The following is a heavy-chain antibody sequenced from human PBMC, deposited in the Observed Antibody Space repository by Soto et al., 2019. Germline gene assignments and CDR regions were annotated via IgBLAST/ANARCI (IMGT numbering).Heavy chain of an antibody. CDR1: GFTLSSYG. CDR2: IWYDGNNQ. V-gene: IGHV3-33*01. CDR3: AREGFNYSSSSGSRRAFDT. J-gene: IGHJ3*02. D-gene: IGHD6-6*01. Sequence: QVQLVESGGGVVQPGRSLRLSCAASGFTLSSYGMHWVRQAPGKGLEWVAGIWYDGNNQYYGDSVKGRFTISRDNSKKTLFLQMNSMRAEDTSVYYCAREGFNYSSSSGSRRAFDTWGQGTMVTVSS.